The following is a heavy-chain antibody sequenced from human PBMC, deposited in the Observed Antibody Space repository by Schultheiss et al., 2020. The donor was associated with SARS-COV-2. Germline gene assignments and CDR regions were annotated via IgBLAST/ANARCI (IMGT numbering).Heavy chain of an antibody. D-gene: IGHD3-10*01. CDR2: ISAYNGNT. CDR1: GYTFTGYY. Sequence: ASVKVSCKASGYTFTGYYMHWVRQAPGQGLEWMGWISAYNGNTNYAQKFQDRVTMTTDTSTSTAYMELRSLRSDDTAVFYCARTFYGSGSHFDPLFDYWGQGTLVTVSS. J-gene: IGHJ4*02. CDR3: ARTFYGSGSHFDPLFDY. V-gene: IGHV1-18*04.